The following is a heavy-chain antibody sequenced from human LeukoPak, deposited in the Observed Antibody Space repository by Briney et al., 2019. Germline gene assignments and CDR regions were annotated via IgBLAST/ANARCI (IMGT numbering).Heavy chain of an antibody. V-gene: IGHV3-15*01. CDR3: TTASYGGYALR. J-gene: IGHJ4*02. CDR1: GFTFSNAW. Sequence: GGSLRLSCAASGFTFSNAWMSWVRQAPGKGREWVGRIKSKTDGGTTDYAAPVKGRFTISRDDSKNTLYLQMNSLKTEDTAVYYCTTASYGGYALRWGQGTLVTVSS. D-gene: IGHD5-12*01. CDR2: IKSKTDGGTT.